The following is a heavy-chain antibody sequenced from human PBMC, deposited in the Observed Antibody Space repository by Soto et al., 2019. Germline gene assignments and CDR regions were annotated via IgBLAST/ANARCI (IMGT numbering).Heavy chain of an antibody. J-gene: IGHJ4*02. CDR2: INGGSGNT. CDR3: ARVPPWGNSAGDYYIQHYDS. D-gene: IGHD3-10*01. CDR1: GFTFTSYA. Sequence: ASVKVSCKSSGFTFTSYAIHWLRQAPGQRPQWMGWINGGSGNTKYSQDFQGRVTFTRGTFATTAYLELSSLRSEDTAVYYCARVPPWGNSAGDYYIQHYDSWGQGTPVTVSS. V-gene: IGHV1-3*01.